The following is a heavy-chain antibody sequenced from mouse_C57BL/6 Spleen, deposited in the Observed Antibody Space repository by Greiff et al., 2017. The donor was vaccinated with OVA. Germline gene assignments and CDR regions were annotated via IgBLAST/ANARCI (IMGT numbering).Heavy chain of an antibody. CDR2: ISSGSSTI. J-gene: IGHJ3*01. Sequence: EVQGVESGGGLVKPGGSLKLSCAASGFTFSDYGMHWVRQAPEKGLEWVAYISSGSSTIYYADTVQGRFTISRDNAKNTLFLQMTSLRSEDTAMYYCARSGGSSYPWFAYWGQGTLVTVSA. CDR3: ARSGGSSYPWFAY. V-gene: IGHV5-17*01. D-gene: IGHD1-1*01. CDR1: GFTFSDYG.